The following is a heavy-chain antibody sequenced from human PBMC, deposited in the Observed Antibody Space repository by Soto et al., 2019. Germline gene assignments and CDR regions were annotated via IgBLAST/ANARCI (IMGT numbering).Heavy chain of an antibody. Sequence: PSETLSLTCAVSGGSISSSNWWSWVRQPPGKGLEWIGEIYHSGSTNYNPSLKSRVTISVDKSKNQFSLKLSSVTAADTAVYYCARDRGSDYDFWSGYYDAFDIWGQGTMVT. J-gene: IGHJ3*02. CDR1: GGSISSSNW. CDR3: ARDRGSDYDFWSGYYDAFDI. CDR2: IYHSGST. V-gene: IGHV4-4*02. D-gene: IGHD3-3*01.